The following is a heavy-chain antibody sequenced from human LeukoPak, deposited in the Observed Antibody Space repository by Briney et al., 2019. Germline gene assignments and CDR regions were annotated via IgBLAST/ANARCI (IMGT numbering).Heavy chain of an antibody. V-gene: IGHV3-21*01. D-gene: IGHD2-15*01. J-gene: IGHJ4*02. CDR3: ARDRPTGRSRGVVLH. CDR2: ISSGGTYI. Sequence: GGSLRLSCAASGFTFDTYAMTWVRQAPGKGLEWVSSISSGGTYIYYAESVRGRSTISRDNTKNFLYLQLSTLRVEDTAVYYCARDRPTGRSRGVVLHWGQGTLLTVSS. CDR1: GFTFDTYA.